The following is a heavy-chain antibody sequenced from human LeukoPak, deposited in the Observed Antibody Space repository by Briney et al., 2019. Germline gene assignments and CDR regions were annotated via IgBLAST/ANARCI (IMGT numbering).Heavy chain of an antibody. D-gene: IGHD6-6*01. V-gene: IGHV4-31*03. CDR2: IYYSGST. J-gene: IGHJ3*02. CDR3: ARVALYSSSWVDI. CDR1: GGSISSGGYY. Sequence: SETLSLTCTVSGGSISSGGYYWSWIRQHPGKGLEWIGYIYYSGSTYYNPSLKSRVTISVDTSKNQFSLKLSSMTAADTAVYYRARVALYSSSWVDIWGQGTMVTVSS.